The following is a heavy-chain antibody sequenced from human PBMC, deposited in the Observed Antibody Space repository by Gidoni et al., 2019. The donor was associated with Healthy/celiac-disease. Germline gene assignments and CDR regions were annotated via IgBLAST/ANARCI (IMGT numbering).Heavy chain of an antibody. J-gene: IGHJ3*02. CDR2: SYYSGST. Sequence: QLQLQESGPGLVQPSETLSLTCTVSGGSISSSSYYWGWIRQPPGKGLEWIGSSYYSGSTYYNPSLKSRVTISVDTSKNQFSLKLSSVTAADTAVYYCASLHSGSYYGRRRAVDIWGQGTMVTVSS. CDR1: GGSISSSSYY. V-gene: IGHV4-39*01. CDR3: ASLHSGSYYGRRRAVDI. D-gene: IGHD1-26*01.